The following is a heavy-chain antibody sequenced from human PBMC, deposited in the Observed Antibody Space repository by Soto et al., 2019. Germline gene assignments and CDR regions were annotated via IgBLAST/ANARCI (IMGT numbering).Heavy chain of an antibody. Sequence: EVQLVESGGGLVQPGGSLRLSCAASGFTFSTYWMHWVRQAPGKGLEWVSRIKTDGSYTNYADSVKGRFTISRDNAKNTLFLQMDSLGAVDTAVYLCATGGSGYFRYWGQGTLVTVSS. CDR2: IKTDGSYT. J-gene: IGHJ4*02. V-gene: IGHV3-74*01. D-gene: IGHD3-22*01. CDR1: GFTFSTYW. CDR3: ATGGSGYFRY.